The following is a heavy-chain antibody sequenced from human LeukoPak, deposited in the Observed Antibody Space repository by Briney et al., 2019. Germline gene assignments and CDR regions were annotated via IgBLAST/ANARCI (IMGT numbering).Heavy chain of an antibody. J-gene: IGHJ4*02. V-gene: IGHV4-31*03. CDR2: IYYSGST. Sequence: NPSETLSLTCTVSGGSISSGGYYWSWIRQHPGKGLEWIVYIYYSGSTYYNPSLKSRVTISVDTSKNQFSQKLSSVTAADTAVYYCARVRFDYYDSSGYPPYYFDYWGQGTLVTVSS. CDR3: ARVRFDYYDSSGYPPYYFDY. CDR1: GGSISSGGYY. D-gene: IGHD3-22*01.